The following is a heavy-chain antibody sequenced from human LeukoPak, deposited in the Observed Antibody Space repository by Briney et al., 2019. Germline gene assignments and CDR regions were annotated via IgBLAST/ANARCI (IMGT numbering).Heavy chain of an antibody. CDR3: ARGDSSSWYYYYGMDV. Sequence: SETLSLTCTVSGGSIGSGDYYWSWIRQPPGKGLEWIGYIYYSGSTYYNPSLKSRVTISVDTSKNQFSLKLSSVTAADTAVYYCARGDSSSWYYYYGMDVWGQGTTVTVSS. V-gene: IGHV4-30-4*01. D-gene: IGHD6-13*01. CDR2: IYYSGST. J-gene: IGHJ6*02. CDR1: GGSIGSGDYY.